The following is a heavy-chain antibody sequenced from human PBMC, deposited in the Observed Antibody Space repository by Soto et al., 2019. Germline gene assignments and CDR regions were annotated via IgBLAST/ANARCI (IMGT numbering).Heavy chain of an antibody. CDR1: GDSLGSGYYY. Sequence: ESLSLTCAVAGDSLGSGYYYWSWIRQPPGKGLGWIGYIFYSGSTNYNPSLKSRVTISADTSKNQFSLNLSSVHAADTAVYYCARAGCSGGSCYSGYKIGIDYWGQGSLATVSS. CDR2: IFYSGST. D-gene: IGHD2-15*01. J-gene: IGHJ4*02. V-gene: IGHV4-61*01. CDR3: ARAGCSGGSCYSGYKIGIDY.